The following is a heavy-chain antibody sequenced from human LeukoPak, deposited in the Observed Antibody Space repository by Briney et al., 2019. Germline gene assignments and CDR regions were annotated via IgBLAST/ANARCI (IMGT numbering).Heavy chain of an antibody. D-gene: IGHD3-10*01. V-gene: IGHV3-48*03. CDR2: ISSSGSTI. CDR1: GFTFSSYE. CDR3: ASTTYYYGSGSYLGY. Sequence: GGSLRLSCAASGFTFSSYEMNWVRQAPGKGLEWVSYISSSGSTIYYADSVKGRFNISRDNAKNSLYLQMNSLRAEDTAVYYCASTTYYYGSGSYLGYWGQGTLVTVSS. J-gene: IGHJ4*02.